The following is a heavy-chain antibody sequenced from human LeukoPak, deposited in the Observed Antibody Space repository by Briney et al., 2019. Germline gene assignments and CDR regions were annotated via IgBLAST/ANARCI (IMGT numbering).Heavy chain of an antibody. J-gene: IGHJ4*02. Sequence: SVNVSCKASGFTFTSSAMQWVRQARGQRLEWIGWIVVGSGNTNYAQKFQERVTITRDMSTSTAYMELSSLRSEDTAVYYCAAAGIAARETDFDYWGQGTLVTVSS. CDR2: IVVGSGNT. CDR1: GFTFTSSA. D-gene: IGHD6-6*01. CDR3: AAAGIAARETDFDY. V-gene: IGHV1-58*02.